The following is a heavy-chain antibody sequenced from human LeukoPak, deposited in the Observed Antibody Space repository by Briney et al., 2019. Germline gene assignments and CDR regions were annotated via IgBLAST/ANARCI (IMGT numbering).Heavy chain of an antibody. Sequence: GGSLRLSCAASGFTFSIYAMSWVRQAPGKGLEWVSSISGSSSSTYYADSVKGRFTISRDNSKNTLYLQMNSLRAEDTAVYYCAIADYGGKRGEYWGQGTLVTVSS. CDR2: ISGSSSST. J-gene: IGHJ4*02. V-gene: IGHV3-23*01. D-gene: IGHD4-23*01. CDR1: GFTFSIYA. CDR3: AIADYGGKRGEY.